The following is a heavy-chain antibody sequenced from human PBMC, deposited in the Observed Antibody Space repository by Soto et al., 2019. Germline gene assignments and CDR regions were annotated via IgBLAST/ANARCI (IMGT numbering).Heavy chain of an antibody. CDR3: ARGGIH. CDR2: ISGSGTT. CDR1: GPRLGSYY. V-gene: IGHV3-11*05. Sequence: LCITCTLSGPRLGSYYWSWIRQPPGKGLEWISSISGSGTTKYADSVKGRFTISRDNAHKSIYLEMNSLRVEDTGVYYCARGGIHWGQGALVTVSS. D-gene: IGHD6-13*01. J-gene: IGHJ4*02.